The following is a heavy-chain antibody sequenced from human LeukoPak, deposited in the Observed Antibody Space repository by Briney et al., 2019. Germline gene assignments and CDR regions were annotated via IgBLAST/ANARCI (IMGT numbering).Heavy chain of an antibody. V-gene: IGHV3-48*02. J-gene: IGHJ4*02. CDR1: GFTFSRYS. Sequence: GGSLRLSCAASGFTFSRYSMNRVRQAPGKGLEWISYISPSSTSIHYADSVKGRFTISRDNAKNSLYLQMNSLRDEDTAVYYCARAAYNSSPDYWAREPWSPSPQ. CDR3: ARAAYNSSPDY. D-gene: IGHD6-13*01. CDR2: ISPSSTSI.